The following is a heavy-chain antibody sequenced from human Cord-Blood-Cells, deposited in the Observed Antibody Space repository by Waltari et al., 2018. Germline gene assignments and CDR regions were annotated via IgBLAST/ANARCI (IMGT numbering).Heavy chain of an antibody. V-gene: IGHV1-69*10. CDR2: IIPILGIA. CDR1: GGTFSSYA. CDR3: ARTKGGYDILTGYSYYYYDYMDV. Sequence: QVQLVQSGAEVKKPGSSVKVSCKASGGTFSSYAISWVRQAPGQGLEWMGGIIPILGIANDAQKFQGRVTMTADKSTSTAFMELSSLRSEDTAVYYCARTKGGYDILTGYSYYYYDYMDVWGKGTTVTVSS. J-gene: IGHJ6*03. D-gene: IGHD3-9*01.